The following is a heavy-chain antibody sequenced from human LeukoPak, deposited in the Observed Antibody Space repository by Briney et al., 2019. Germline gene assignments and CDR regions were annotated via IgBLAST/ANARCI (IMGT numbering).Heavy chain of an antibody. J-gene: IGHJ6*02. D-gene: IGHD1-1*01. Sequence: SETLSLTCAVYGGSFSGYYWSWIRQPPGKGLEWIGEINHSGSTNYNPSLKSRVTISVDTSKHQFSLKLSSVTAADTAVYYCARLNWNYYYYYGMDVWGQGTTVTVSS. CDR3: ARLNWNYYYYYGMDV. V-gene: IGHV4-34*01. CDR2: INHSGST. CDR1: GGSFSGYY.